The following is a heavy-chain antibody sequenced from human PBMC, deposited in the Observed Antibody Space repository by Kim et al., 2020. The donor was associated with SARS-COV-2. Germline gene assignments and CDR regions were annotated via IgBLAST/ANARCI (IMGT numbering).Heavy chain of an antibody. D-gene: IGHD3-16*01. V-gene: IGHV3-66*01. J-gene: IGHJ6*02. Sequence: CADSVKGRFTISRDIFKNTLYLQMNSLGGDDTAVYYCAGGGTSYFYGMGVWDQGTTVIVSS. CDR3: AGGGTSYFYGMGV.